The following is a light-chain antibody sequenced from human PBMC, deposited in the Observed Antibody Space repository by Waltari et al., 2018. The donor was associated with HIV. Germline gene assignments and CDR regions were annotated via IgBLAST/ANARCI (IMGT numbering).Light chain of an antibody. CDR2: EVT. CDR3: SSYTTTSTIL. V-gene: IGLV2-14*01. CDR1: NSAIGGYNH. J-gene: IGLJ3*02. Sequence: QSALTQPASASGSPGQSLTISCTGTNSAIGGYNHVSWYQQHPGRAPKLLIYEVTHRPSGISYRFSGSKSGNTASMTISGLQAEDEADYYCSSYTTTSTILFGGGTKVTVL.